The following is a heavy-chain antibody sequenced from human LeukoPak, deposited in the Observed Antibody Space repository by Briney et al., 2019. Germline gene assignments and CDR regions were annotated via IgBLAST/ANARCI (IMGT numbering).Heavy chain of an antibody. CDR2: IYPIIDDT. CDR3: AALPFLTRNADY. Sequence: AAVKVSSMPCGYSFTDYQIHWVPQAPGERLEGMGWIYPIIDDTNYPPQSQGRVTITRDTSLTTNYLQVSRLTSDDTAVYYCAALPFLTRNADYSGQGTLV. D-gene: IGHD1-1*01. V-gene: IGHV1-2*02. CDR1: GYSFTDYQ. J-gene: IGHJ4*02.